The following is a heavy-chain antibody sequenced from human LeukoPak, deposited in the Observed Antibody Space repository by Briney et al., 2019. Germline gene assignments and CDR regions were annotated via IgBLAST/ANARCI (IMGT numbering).Heavy chain of an antibody. J-gene: IGHJ6*03. CDR3: ARGKKLTVVVPAARSARYYYYYMDV. CDR1: GGTFSSYT. CDR2: MNPNSGNT. D-gene: IGHD2-2*01. Sequence: ASVKVSCKASGGTFSSYTISWVRQAPGQGLEWMGWMNPNSGNTGYAQKFQGRVTITRNTSISTAYMELSSLRSEDTAVYYCARGKKLTVVVPAARSARYYYYYMDVWGKGTTVTVSS. V-gene: IGHV1-8*03.